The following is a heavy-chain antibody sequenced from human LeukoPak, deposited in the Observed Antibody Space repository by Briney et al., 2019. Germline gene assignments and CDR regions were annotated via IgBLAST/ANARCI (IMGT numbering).Heavy chain of an antibody. CDR3: ARGAPYSSSWYR. CDR2: IYYSGST. CDR1: GGSISSYY. Sequence: PSETLSPTCTVSGGSISSYYWSWIRQPPGKGLEWIGYIYYSGSTNYNPSLKSRVTISVDTSKNQFSLKLSSVTAADTAVYYCARGAPYSSSWYRWGQGTLVTVSS. D-gene: IGHD6-13*01. J-gene: IGHJ5*02. V-gene: IGHV4-59*01.